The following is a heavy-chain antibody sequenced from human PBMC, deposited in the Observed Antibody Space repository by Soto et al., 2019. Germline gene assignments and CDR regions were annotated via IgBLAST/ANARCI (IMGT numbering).Heavy chain of an antibody. V-gene: IGHV1-18*01. CDR2: INTYDVNT. Sequence: ASVKVSCKASGYTFTTYGVSWVRQAPGQGLEWMGWINTYDVNTRYAKTFQDRITMTTDTSTSTAYMELRSLASDDTAVYYCGRGRSGQIVVFYWGQGTPVTVS. J-gene: IGHJ4*02. CDR1: GYTFTTYG. CDR3: GRGRSGQIVVFY. D-gene: IGHD1-26*01.